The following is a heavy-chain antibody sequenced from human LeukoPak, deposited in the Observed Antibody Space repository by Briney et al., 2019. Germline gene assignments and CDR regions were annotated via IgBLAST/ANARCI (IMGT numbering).Heavy chain of an antibody. D-gene: IGHD5-18*01. V-gene: IGHV3-11*04. CDR3: ASQIRGYTYGPPNAFDI. J-gene: IGHJ3*02. CDR1: GFSFSYYY. Sequence: GGSLRLSCAASGFSFSYYYMSWIRQAPGKGLEWISYISGSGSTIYYADSAKGRFTISRDNAKKSLYLQMNSLRAEDTAVYYCASQIRGYTYGPPNAFDIWGQGTMVTVSS. CDR2: ISGSGSTI.